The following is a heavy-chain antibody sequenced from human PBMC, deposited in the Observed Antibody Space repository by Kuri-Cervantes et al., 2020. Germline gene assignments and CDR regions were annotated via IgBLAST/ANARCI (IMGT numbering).Heavy chain of an antibody. D-gene: IGHD3-22*01. V-gene: IGHV3-30*02. CDR2: IRYDGIDI. CDR1: GFTFSNFG. J-gene: IGHJ4*02. CDR3: ARAKDYYDSSGYYLLDY. Sequence: GESLKISCSASGFTFSNFGMHWVRQAPGKGLQWVAFIRYDGIDIYYADSVKGRFTISRDNAKNTLYLQMNSLRAEDTAVYYCARAKDYYDSSGYYLLDYWGQGTLVTVSS.